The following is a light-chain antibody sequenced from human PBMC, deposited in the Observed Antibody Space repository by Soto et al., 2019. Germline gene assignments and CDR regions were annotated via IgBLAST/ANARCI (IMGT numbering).Light chain of an antibody. Sequence: QSVLTQPASVSGSPGQSITISCTGTSSDVGGYSYVSWYQQHPGKAPELMIYDVGNRPSGVSNRCSGSKSGNTASLTISGLQAEDEADYYCSSYTSSSTGVFGTGTKVTVL. CDR1: SSDVGGYSY. J-gene: IGLJ1*01. V-gene: IGLV2-14*01. CDR3: SSYTSSSTGV. CDR2: DVG.